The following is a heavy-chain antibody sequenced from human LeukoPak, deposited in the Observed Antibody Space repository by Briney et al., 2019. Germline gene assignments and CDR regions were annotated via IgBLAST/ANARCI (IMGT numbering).Heavy chain of an antibody. CDR3: AKLQSDGLRTYYGMDV. CDR2: STGSGGTT. D-gene: IGHD4-17*01. J-gene: IGHJ6*02. Sequence: GGSLRLSCAASGFTFSSYAMTWVRQAPGKGLEWVSASTGSGGTTYYADSVMGRFTISRDNSKNTLYLQMNSLRAEDTAVYYCAKLQSDGLRTYYGMDVWGQGTTDTVSS. V-gene: IGHV3-23*01. CDR1: GFTFSSYA.